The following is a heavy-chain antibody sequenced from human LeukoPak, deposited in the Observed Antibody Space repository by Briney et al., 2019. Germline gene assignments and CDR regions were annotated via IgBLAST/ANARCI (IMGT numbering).Heavy chain of an antibody. CDR1: GYTFTSYY. CDR3: ARGRGVVVSGATHRGYYYSMDV. CDR2: INPSGGST. Sequence: ASVKVSCKASGYTFTSYYMHWVRQAPGQGLEWMGIINPSGGSTSYARKFQGRVTMTRDTSTSTVYMELSSLSSEDTAVYYRARGRGVVVSGATHRGYYYSMDVWGQGTTVTVSS. V-gene: IGHV1-46*01. J-gene: IGHJ6*02. D-gene: IGHD2-2*01.